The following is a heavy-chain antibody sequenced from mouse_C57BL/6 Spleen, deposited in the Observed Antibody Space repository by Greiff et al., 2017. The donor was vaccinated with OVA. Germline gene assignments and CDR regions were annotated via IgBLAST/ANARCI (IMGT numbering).Heavy chain of an antibody. Sequence: EVQLQQSGPELVKPGASVKMSCKASGYTFTDYNMHWVKQSHGKSLEWIGYINPNNGGTSYNQKFKGKATLTVNKSSSTAYMELRSLTSEDSAVYYCARAYYSNYVGGFDYWGQGTTLTVSS. D-gene: IGHD2-5*01. J-gene: IGHJ2*01. CDR3: ARAYYSNYVGGFDY. V-gene: IGHV1-22*01. CDR1: GYTFTDYN. CDR2: INPNNGGT.